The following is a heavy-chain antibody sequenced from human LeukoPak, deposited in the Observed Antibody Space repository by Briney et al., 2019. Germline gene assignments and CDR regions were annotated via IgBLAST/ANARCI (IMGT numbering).Heavy chain of an antibody. V-gene: IGHV3-30*04. J-gene: IGHJ4*02. Sequence: GRSLRLSCAASGFTFSTYPMHWVRQAPGKGLEWVAVIANDGKDKHYADSVKGRFTISGDNSKNTLYLQMNSLRGEDTAVYHCARDRKYGAAVYDFDYWGQGTLVTVSS. CDR2: IANDGKDK. CDR3: ARDRKYGAAVYDFDY. D-gene: IGHD4-17*01. CDR1: GFTFSTYP.